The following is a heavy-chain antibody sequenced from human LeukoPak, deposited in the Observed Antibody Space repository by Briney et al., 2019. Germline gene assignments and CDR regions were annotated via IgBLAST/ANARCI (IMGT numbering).Heavy chain of an antibody. D-gene: IGHD1-26*01. Sequence: PSETLSLTCTVSGGSISRYYWSWLRQPAGKGLEWIGRVYSTGSTNYNPSLESRLTMSVDTSQNQFSLKLTSLTAADTAVYYCARGFSGSRYFDYWGQGTLVTVSS. CDR1: GGSISRYY. CDR3: ARGFSGSRYFDY. V-gene: IGHV4-4*07. J-gene: IGHJ4*02. CDR2: VYSTGST.